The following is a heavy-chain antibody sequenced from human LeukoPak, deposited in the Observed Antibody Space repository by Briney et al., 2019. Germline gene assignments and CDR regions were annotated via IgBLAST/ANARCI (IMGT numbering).Heavy chain of an antibody. CDR1: GDSVSSNSAA. V-gene: IGHV6-1*01. J-gene: IGHJ5*02. CDR2: TYYRSKWYN. D-gene: IGHD5-12*01. Sequence: PSQTLSLTCAISGDSVSSNSAAWHWLRQSPSRGLEWLGRTYYRSKWYNDYAVSVKSPITINPDTSKNQFSLQLNSVTPEDTAVYYCARSYSGYGWGEGSNWFDPWGQGTLVTVSS. CDR3: ARSYSGYGWGEGSNWFDP.